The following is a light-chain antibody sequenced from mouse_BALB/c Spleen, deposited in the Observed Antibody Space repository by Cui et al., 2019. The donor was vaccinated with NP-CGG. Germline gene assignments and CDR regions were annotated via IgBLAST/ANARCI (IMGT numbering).Light chain of an antibody. CDR2: GTN. Sequence: QAVVTQASALTTSPGETVTLTCRSSTGAVTTINYANWVQEKPDHLFTGLIGGTNNRAPGVPARFSGSLIGDKAALTITGAQPEDEAIYFCALWYSNHWVFGGGTKLTVL. V-gene: IGLV1*01. J-gene: IGLJ1*01. CDR3: ALWYSNHWV. CDR1: TGAVTTINY.